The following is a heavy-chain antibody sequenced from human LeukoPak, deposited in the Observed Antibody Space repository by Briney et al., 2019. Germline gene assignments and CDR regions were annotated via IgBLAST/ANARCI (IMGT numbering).Heavy chain of an antibody. CDR3: ARGVEPLAANTLAY. CDR2: LYSDGNT. Sequence: GGSLRLSCAASGFTVITNDMTWVRQAPGKGREGVSVLYSDGNTKYADSVQGRFTISRDNSKNPLYLEMNSLSPDDTAVYYCARGVEPLAANTLAYWGQGTLVTVSS. V-gene: IGHV3-53*01. J-gene: IGHJ4*02. CDR1: GFTVITND. D-gene: IGHD1-14*01.